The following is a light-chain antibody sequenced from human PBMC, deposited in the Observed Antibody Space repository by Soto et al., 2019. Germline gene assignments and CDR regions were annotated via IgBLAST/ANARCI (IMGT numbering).Light chain of an antibody. V-gene: IGKV1-5*01. CDR3: QKYNSAPWT. CDR2: DAS. CDR1: QRISTW. Sequence: DIQTTQSPSTLSASVGDGVTITCRASQRISTWLAWYQQKPGKAPKLLISDASSLETGVPSRFSGSGSGTELTLTINSLQPDDFATYYCQKYNSAPWTFGQGTKVDIK. J-gene: IGKJ1*01.